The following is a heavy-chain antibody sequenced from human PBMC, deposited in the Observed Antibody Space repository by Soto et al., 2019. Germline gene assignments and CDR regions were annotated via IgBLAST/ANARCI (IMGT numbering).Heavy chain of an antibody. CDR3: AREERGYYDSSGYYYGTYNWFDP. V-gene: IGHV4-31*03. CDR2: IYYSGST. J-gene: IGHJ5*02. CDR1: GGSIISSNFY. D-gene: IGHD3-22*01. Sequence: SETLSLTCTVSGGSIISSNFYWGWIRQPPGKGLEWIGYIYYSGSTYYNPSLKSRVTISVDTSKNQFSLKLSSVTAADTAVYYCAREERGYYDSSGYYYGTYNWFDPWGQGTLVTVSS.